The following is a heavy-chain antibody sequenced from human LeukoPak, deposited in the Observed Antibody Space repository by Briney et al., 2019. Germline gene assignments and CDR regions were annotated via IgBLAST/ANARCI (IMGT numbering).Heavy chain of an antibody. D-gene: IGHD2/OR15-2a*01. Sequence: GESLKISCKGSGYLFTNYWIGWVRQMPGKGLEWMAIIYPGDSDTRYSPSFQGQVTISADKSISTAYLQWGSLKASDTAMYYCARHNTWFDSWGQGTLVTVSS. V-gene: IGHV5-51*01. J-gene: IGHJ5*01. CDR1: GYLFTNYW. CDR3: ARHNTWFDS. CDR2: IYPGDSDT.